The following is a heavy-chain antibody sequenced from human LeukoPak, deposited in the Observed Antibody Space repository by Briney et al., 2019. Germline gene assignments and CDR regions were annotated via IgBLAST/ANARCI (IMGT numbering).Heavy chain of an antibody. CDR2: IIPIFGTA. CDR3: ARDRNDFWSGSRFDY. D-gene: IGHD3-3*01. CDR1: GGTFSSYA. V-gene: IGHV1-69*13. J-gene: IGHJ4*02. Sequence: SVKVSCKASGGTFSSYAISWVRQAPGQGREWMGGIIPIFGTANYAQKFQGRVTITADESTSTAYMELSSLRSEDTAVYYCARDRNDFWSGSRFDYWGQGTLVTVSS.